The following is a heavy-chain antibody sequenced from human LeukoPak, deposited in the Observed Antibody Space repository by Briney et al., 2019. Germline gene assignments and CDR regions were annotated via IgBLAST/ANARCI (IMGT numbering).Heavy chain of an antibody. D-gene: IGHD6-13*01. Sequence: GGSLRLSCAASGFTFSSYAMRWIRQAPGKGLEWVSAISGSGGSTYYADSVKGRFTISRDNSKNTLYLQMNSLRAEDTAVYYCAKDRGAAAGHSWFDPWGQGTLVTVSS. CDR1: GFTFSSYA. J-gene: IGHJ5*02. V-gene: IGHV3-23*01. CDR3: AKDRGAAAGHSWFDP. CDR2: ISGSGGST.